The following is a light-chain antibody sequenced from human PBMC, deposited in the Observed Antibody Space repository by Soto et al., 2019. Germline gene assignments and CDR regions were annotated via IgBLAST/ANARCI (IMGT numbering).Light chain of an antibody. V-gene: IGKV1-9*01. J-gene: IGKJ5*01. CDR2: AAS. CDR3: QQLHDYPIT. Sequence: QSPSSLSASVGDRGTITCRASQGIDSSFAWYQQKPGKAPKLLIYAASSLQSGVPSRFSGSGSGTDFTLTISSLQAEDFATYYCQQLHDYPITFGQGTRVEIK. CDR1: QGIDSS.